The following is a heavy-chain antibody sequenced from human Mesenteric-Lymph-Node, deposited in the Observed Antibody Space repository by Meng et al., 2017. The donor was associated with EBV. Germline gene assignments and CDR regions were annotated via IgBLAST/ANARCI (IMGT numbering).Heavy chain of an antibody. CDR2: IYWDDDK. J-gene: IGHJ4*02. V-gene: IGHV2-5*02. Sequence: ITLKESGPTLVKPTQTLTLTCTFSGFALDTSAVGVGWIRQPPEKALEWLALIYWDDDKRYSPSLKSRLTITKDTSKNQVVLTMTNMDPVDTATYYCAHRLEAFDHWGQGTLVTVSS. D-gene: IGHD1-1*01. CDR1: GFALDTSAVG. CDR3: AHRLEAFDH.